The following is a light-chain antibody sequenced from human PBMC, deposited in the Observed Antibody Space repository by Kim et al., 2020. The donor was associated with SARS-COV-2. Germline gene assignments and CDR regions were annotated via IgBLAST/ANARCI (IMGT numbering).Light chain of an antibody. V-gene: IGKV3-15*01. CDR2: GAS. CDR3: QHYNNWPLYS. Sequence: EIVMTQSPATLSVSPGERATLSCRASQSVSSTLAWYQKKPGQAPRLLIYGASTRATGIPARFSGSGSGTEFTLTISSLQSEDFAVYYCQHYNNWPLYSFGQGTKLEI. CDR1: QSVSST. J-gene: IGKJ2*03.